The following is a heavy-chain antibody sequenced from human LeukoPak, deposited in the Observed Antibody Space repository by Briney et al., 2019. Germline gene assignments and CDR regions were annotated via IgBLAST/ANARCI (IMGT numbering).Heavy chain of an antibody. CDR3: ARDPYSGSYWADYYYYMDV. Sequence: GGTLRLSCAASGFTFSSYGMSWVRQAPGKGLEWVSAISGSGGSTYYADSVKGRFTISRDNARSSLYLQMNSLRTEDTAVYYCARDPYSGSYWADYYYYMDVWGKGTTVTISS. CDR1: GFTFSSYG. D-gene: IGHD1-26*01. V-gene: IGHV3-23*01. CDR2: ISGSGGST. J-gene: IGHJ6*03.